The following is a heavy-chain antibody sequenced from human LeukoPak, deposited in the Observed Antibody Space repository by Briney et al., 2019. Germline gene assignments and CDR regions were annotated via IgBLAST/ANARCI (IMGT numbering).Heavy chain of an antibody. Sequence: SETLSLTCTVSGGSIRSSYYYWGWIRQPPGKGLEWIGSIYDSGSTYYNPSLKSRVTISVDTSKNQFSLKLNSVTAADTAVYYCARGGRGYSYGWWYFDLWGRGTLVTVSS. CDR1: GGSIRSSYYY. D-gene: IGHD5-18*01. J-gene: IGHJ2*01. CDR2: IYDSGST. CDR3: ARGGRGYSYGWWYFDL. V-gene: IGHV4-39*01.